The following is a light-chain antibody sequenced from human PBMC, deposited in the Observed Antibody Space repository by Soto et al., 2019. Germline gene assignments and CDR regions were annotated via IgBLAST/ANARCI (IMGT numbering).Light chain of an antibody. CDR3: CSYAGSKTLYV. CDR2: DVG. CDR1: SRDVGGYNS. V-gene: IGLV2-11*01. J-gene: IGLJ1*01. Sequence: QSVLTQPRSVSGSPGQAVTISCTGTSRDVGGYNSVSWYRQKPGKAPDLIIYDVGQRPSGVPDRFSGSKSGNSASLTIPGLQTEDEAYYYCCSYAGSKTLYVFGSGTKVTVL.